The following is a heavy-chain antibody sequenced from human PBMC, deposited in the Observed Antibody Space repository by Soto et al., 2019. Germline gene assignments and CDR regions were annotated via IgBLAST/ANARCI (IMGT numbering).Heavy chain of an antibody. D-gene: IGHD5-12*01. Sequence: QVQLVQSGAEVKKPGSSVKVSCKASGGTFSSYAISWVRQAPGQGLEWMGGIIPIFGTANYAQKFQGRVTITADESTSTAYMELSSLRSEDTAVYYCASRYRSGYDYYFDYWGQGTLVTVSS. CDR2: IIPIFGTA. CDR1: GGTFSSYA. J-gene: IGHJ4*02. V-gene: IGHV1-69*12. CDR3: ASRYRSGYDYYFDY.